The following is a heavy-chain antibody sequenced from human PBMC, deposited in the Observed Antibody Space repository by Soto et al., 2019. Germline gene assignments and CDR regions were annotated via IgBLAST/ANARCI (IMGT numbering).Heavy chain of an antibody. CDR1: GFTFSDYD. J-gene: IGHJ6*02. V-gene: IGHV3-13*05. Sequence: GGSLRLSCTASGFTFSDYDMHWVRQGSGKGLEWVSTIGAARDPYYTDSVKGRFTISRDNSKNTLFLQMNNLRAEDTAVYFCARDGWLYYDSTSQAMDVWGQGTTVTVSS. CDR3: ARDGWLYYDSTSQAMDV. CDR2: IGAARDP. D-gene: IGHD3-22*01.